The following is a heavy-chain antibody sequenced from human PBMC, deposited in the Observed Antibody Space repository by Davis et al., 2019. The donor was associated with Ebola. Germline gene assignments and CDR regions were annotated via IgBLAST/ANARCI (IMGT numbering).Heavy chain of an antibody. D-gene: IGHD2-2*01. Sequence: ESLKISRTVSGVSIIDHYWSCIRQSPGKGLEWIGYIDYRGRSTYKPSLRSRITMSVDTSKNQFSLKLKSITAADTAVYYCARGGSPAMFKGVDEWGQGTLVTVAS. V-gene: IGHV4-59*11. CDR1: GVSIIDHY. J-gene: IGHJ4*02. CDR3: ARGGSPAMFKGVDE. CDR2: IDYRGRS.